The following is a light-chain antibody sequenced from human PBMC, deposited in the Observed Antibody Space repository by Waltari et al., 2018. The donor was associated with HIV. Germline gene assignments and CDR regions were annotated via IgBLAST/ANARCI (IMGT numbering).Light chain of an antibody. J-gene: IGKJ5*01. CDR1: QDISTH. Sequence: DIQMIQSPSSLSASVVDRVTITCQASQDISTHLNWYQQKPGKAPNLLIYDASNLETGDPYRFSGSGSGTDFSFTISSLQPEDIATYFCQQYGRFPPITFGRGTRLEI. CDR2: DAS. V-gene: IGKV1-33*01. CDR3: QQYGRFPPIT.